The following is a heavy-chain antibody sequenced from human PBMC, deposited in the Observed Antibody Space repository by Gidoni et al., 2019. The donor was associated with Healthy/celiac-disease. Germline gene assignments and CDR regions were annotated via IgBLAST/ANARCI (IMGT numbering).Heavy chain of an antibody. Sequence: QVQLVQSGAEVKKRGAAVKGSCKACGYTFTSYDINWVRQATGQGLEWMGWVNPNSGNTGYSPQFQGSVSITRNTSISTAYIVLSSLRSADTAVYYCARGFTVSGSNYWGQGTLVTVSS. D-gene: IGHD4-17*01. CDR3: ARGFTVSGSNY. J-gene: IGHJ4*02. CDR2: VNPNSGNT. V-gene: IGHV1-8*01. CDR1: GYTFTSYD.